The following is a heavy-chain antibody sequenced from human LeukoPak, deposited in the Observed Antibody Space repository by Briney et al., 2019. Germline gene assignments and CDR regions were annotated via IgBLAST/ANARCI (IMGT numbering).Heavy chain of an antibody. CDR3: ARDLGSGSYPYDY. D-gene: IGHD3-10*02. CDR1: GFTFSSYW. J-gene: IGHJ4*02. Sequence: GGSLRLSCAASGFTFSSYWMGWVRQAPGKGLEWVANIKQDGSEKYYVDSVKGRFTISRDNAKNSLYLQMNSLRAEDTAVYYCARDLGSGSYPYDYWGQGTLVTVSS. V-gene: IGHV3-7*01. CDR2: IKQDGSEK.